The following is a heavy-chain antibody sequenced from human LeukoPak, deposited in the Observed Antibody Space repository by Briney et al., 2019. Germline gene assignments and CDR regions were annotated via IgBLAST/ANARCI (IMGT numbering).Heavy chain of an antibody. Sequence: GGSLRLSCAASGFTFSSYAMSWVRQAPGKGLEWVSAISGSGGSTYYADSVKGRFTISRDNSKNTLYLEMNSLRAEDTAVYYCARDHKGYSYGYRRGYSDYYYMDVWGKGTTVTVSS. J-gene: IGHJ6*03. CDR3: ARDHKGYSYGYRRGYSDYYYMDV. V-gene: IGHV3-23*01. CDR2: ISGSGGST. CDR1: GFTFSSYA. D-gene: IGHD5-18*01.